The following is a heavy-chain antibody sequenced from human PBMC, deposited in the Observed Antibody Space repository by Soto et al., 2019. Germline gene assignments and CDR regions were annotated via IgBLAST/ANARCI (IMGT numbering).Heavy chain of an antibody. Sequence: QVQLVQSGTEVKKPGASVKVSCKASGYTFTDYDINWVRQAPGQGLEWMGWVSPNSGNTVYAQKFQDRVTMTRDTSISTAYMELSNLRFEDSAMYYCARGRFYSETSTWFAFWGQGTPFTVSS. V-gene: IGHV1-8*01. CDR3: ARGRFYSETSTWFAF. CDR2: VSPNSGNT. D-gene: IGHD2-2*01. CDR1: GYTFTDYD. J-gene: IGHJ5*01.